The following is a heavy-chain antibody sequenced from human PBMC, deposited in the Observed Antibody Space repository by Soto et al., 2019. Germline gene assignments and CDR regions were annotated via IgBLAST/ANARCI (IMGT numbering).Heavy chain of an antibody. Sequence: EVQLLESGGDLVQPGGSLRLSCAASGFTFSSNAMSWVRQAPGKGLEWVSVITNTGGDTLYADSVKGRFTISRDNSKNTLYLQMNSLRAEDTAIYYCARASGESYPGSRVFDSWGRGTRVTVSS. J-gene: IGHJ4*02. CDR1: GFTFSSNA. V-gene: IGHV3-23*01. D-gene: IGHD3-10*01. CDR2: ITNTGGDT. CDR3: ARASGESYPGSRVFDS.